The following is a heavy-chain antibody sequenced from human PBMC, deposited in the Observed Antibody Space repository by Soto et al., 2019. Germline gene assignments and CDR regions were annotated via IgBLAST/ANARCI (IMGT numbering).Heavy chain of an antibody. CDR3: ARDQQSYCSGGSCYTPGGWFDP. J-gene: IGHJ5*02. Sequence: ASVKVSCKASGYTFTSYGISWVRQAPGQGLEWMGWISAYNGNTNYAQKLQGRVTMTTDTSTSTAYMELRSLRSDDTAVYYCARDQQSYCSGGSCYTPGGWFDPWGQGTLVTVSS. D-gene: IGHD2-15*01. CDR2: ISAYNGNT. V-gene: IGHV1-18*01. CDR1: GYTFTSYG.